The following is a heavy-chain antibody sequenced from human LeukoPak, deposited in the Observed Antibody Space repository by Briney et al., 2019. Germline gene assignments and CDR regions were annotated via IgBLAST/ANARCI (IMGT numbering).Heavy chain of an antibody. J-gene: IGHJ5*02. Sequence: PGGSLRLSCAASGFTFSSYEMNWVRQAPGQGLEWVANIKQDGSEKYYVDSVKGRFTISRDNAKNSLYLQMNSLRAEDTAVYYCARDRSTVTRGWFDPWGQGTLVTVSS. D-gene: IGHD4-17*01. CDR1: GFTFSSYE. V-gene: IGHV3-7*01. CDR2: IKQDGSEK. CDR3: ARDRSTVTRGWFDP.